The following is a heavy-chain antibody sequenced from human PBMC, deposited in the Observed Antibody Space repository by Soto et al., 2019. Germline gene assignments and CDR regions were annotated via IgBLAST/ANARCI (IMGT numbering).Heavy chain of an antibody. CDR1: GGSISSYY. D-gene: IGHD3-10*01. V-gene: IGHV4-59*01. Sequence: SETLSLTCTVSGGSISSYYWSWIRQPPGKGLEWIGYIYYSGSTSYNPSLKSRVTISVDTSKNQFSLKLSSVTAADTAVYYCAGYLLRGSCFRDYWGQGTLVTVSS. J-gene: IGHJ4*02. CDR3: AGYLLRGSCFRDY. CDR2: IYYSGST.